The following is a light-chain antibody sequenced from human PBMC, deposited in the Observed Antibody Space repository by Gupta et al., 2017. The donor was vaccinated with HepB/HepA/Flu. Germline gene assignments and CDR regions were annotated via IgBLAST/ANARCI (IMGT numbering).Light chain of an antibody. CDR1: NIGSKS. V-gene: IGLV3-21*03. CDR2: DDR. CDR3: QVWDSSTDIFG. J-gene: IGLJ1*01. Sequence: SYVLTQPPSVSVAPGKTATITCGGDNIGSKSVHWYQQKPGQAPVVVVFDDRDRPSGIPERFAGSNAGNTATLTINRAEAGDEADYDGQVWDSSTDIFGFGAGTKVTV.